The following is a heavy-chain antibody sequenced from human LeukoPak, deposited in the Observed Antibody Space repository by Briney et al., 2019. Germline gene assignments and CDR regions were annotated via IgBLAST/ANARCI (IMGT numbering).Heavy chain of an antibody. J-gene: IGHJ4*02. CDR2: IYYSGST. D-gene: IGHD6-13*01. Sequence: PSETLSLTCTVSGGSISSHYWSWIRQPPGKGLEWIGYIYYSGSTNYNPSLKSRVTISVDTSKNQFSLKLSSVTAADTAVYYCATSIAAAGSFDNWGQGTLVTVSS. CDR1: GGSISSHY. V-gene: IGHV4-59*11. CDR3: ATSIAAAGSFDN.